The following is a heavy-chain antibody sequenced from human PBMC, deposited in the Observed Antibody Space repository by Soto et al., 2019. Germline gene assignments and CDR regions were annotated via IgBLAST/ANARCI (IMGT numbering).Heavy chain of an antibody. CDR2: IIPIFGTA. D-gene: IGHD3-10*01. CDR1: GGTFSSYA. CDR3: ARVKIVYYGSGSYPLHYYFAS. J-gene: IGHJ4*02. Sequence: SVKVSCKASGGTFSSYAIRWVRQAPGQGLEWMGGIIPIFGTANYAQKFQGRVTITADESTSTAYMELSSLRSEDTAVYYCARVKIVYYGSGSYPLHYYFASWGQGTLVTVSS. V-gene: IGHV1-69*13.